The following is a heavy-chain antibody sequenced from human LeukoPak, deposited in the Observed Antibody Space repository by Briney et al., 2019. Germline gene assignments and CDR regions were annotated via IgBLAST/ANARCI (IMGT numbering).Heavy chain of an antibody. CDR3: ARSYYDSSGYYPH. D-gene: IGHD3-22*01. J-gene: IGHJ4*02. V-gene: IGHV4-34*01. CDR2: INHSGST. CDR1: GGSFSGYY. Sequence: SETLSLTCAVYGGSFSGYYWSWIRQPPGKGLEWIGEINHSGSTNYNPSLKSRVTISVDTSKNRFSLKLSSATAADSAVYYCARSYYDSSGYYPHWGQGTLVTVSS.